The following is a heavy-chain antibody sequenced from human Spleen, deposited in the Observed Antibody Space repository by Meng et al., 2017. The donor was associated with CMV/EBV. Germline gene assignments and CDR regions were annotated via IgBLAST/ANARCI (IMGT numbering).Heavy chain of an antibody. D-gene: IGHD6-13*01. V-gene: IGHV3-49*04. CDR1: GFRFGDYG. CDR2: SRSKAFGGTT. CDR3: TRDLRYSSSWYSGY. Sequence: GESLKISCLASGFRFGDYGMSWVRQAPGKGLEWVGSSRSKAFGGTTEYAASVKGRFTISRDDSKSIAYLQMNSLKTEDTAVYYCTRDLRYSSSWYSGYWGQGTLVTVSS. J-gene: IGHJ4*02.